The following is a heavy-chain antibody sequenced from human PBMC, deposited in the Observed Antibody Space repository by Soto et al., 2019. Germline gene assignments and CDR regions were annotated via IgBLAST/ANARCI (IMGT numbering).Heavy chain of an antibody. CDR2: FDPEDGET. Sequence: GASVKVSCKVSGYTLTELSMHWVRQAPGKGLEWMGGFDPEDGETIYAQKFQGRVTMTEDTSTDTAYMELSSLRSEDTAVYYCATDPPPRGLRTFDYWGQGTLVTVSS. CDR3: ATDPPPRGLRTFDY. V-gene: IGHV1-24*01. D-gene: IGHD5-12*01. J-gene: IGHJ4*02. CDR1: GYTLTELS.